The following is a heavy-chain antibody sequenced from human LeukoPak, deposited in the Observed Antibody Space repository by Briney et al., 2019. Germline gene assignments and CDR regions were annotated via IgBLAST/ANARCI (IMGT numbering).Heavy chain of an antibody. J-gene: IGHJ4*02. CDR2: VSGSGGST. CDR3: ARDGGYYDSSGYFAFDY. Sequence: GGSLRLSCAASGFTFSNYAMSWVRQPPGKGLEWVSSVSGSGGSTYYADSVKGRFTISRDNSKNTLYMQMNSLRAEDTAVYYCARDGGYYDSSGYFAFDYWGQGTLVTVSS. D-gene: IGHD3-22*01. CDR1: GFTFSNYA. V-gene: IGHV3-23*01.